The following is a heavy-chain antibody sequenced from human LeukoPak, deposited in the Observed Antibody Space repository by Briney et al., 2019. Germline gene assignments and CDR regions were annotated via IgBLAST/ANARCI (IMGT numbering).Heavy chain of an antibody. Sequence: PGGSLRLSCAASGFTFSSYSMNWVRQAPGKGLEWVSSISSSSSYIYYADSVKGRFTISRDNAKNSLYLQMSSLRAEDTAVYYCAFSSIVVVPAAFDYWGQGTLVTVSS. J-gene: IGHJ4*02. CDR1: GFTFSSYS. D-gene: IGHD2-2*01. CDR3: AFSSIVVVPAAFDY. V-gene: IGHV3-21*01. CDR2: ISSSSSYI.